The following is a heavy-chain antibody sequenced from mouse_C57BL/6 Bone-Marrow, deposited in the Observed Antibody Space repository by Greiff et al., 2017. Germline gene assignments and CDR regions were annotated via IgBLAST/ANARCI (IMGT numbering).Heavy chain of an antibody. CDR3: ARMRVTLWYFDV. D-gene: IGHD2-3*01. V-gene: IGHV1-62-3*01. CDR1: GYTFTSYW. J-gene: IGHJ1*03. CDR2: IDPSSGGT. Sequence: QVHVKQPGAELVKPGASVKLSCKASGYTFTSYWMHWVKQRPGRGLEWIGRIDPSSGGTKYNEKFKSKATLTVDKSSSTAYMQLSSLTSEDSAVYYCARMRVTLWYFDVWGTGTTVTVSS.